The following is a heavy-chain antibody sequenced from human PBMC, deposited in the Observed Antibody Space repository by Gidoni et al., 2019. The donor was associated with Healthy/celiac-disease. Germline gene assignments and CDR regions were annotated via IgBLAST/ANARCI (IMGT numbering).Heavy chain of an antibody. Sequence: QVQLVESGGGVVQPGRSLRLSCAASGFTFRGYGMHWVRPVPGKGLEWVAVIWYDGSNKYYADSVKGRFTISRDNSKNTLYLQMNSLRAEDTAVYYCAREGRAVARKGVFDYWGQGTLVTVSS. D-gene: IGHD6-19*01. CDR2: IWYDGSNK. CDR3: AREGRAVARKGVFDY. V-gene: IGHV3-33*01. CDR1: GFTFRGYG. J-gene: IGHJ4*02.